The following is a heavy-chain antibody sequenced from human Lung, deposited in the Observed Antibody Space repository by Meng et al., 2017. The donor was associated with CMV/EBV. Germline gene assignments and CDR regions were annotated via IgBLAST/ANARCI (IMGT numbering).Heavy chain of an antibody. D-gene: IGHD5-24*01. CDR3: AREKEGRMSTISAFDI. CDR2: IYAGGST. J-gene: IGHJ3*02. CDR1: GFTVINNY. V-gene: IGHV3-66*02. Sequence: ESLKISXAASGFTVINNYMNWVRQAPGKGLEWVSIIYAGGSTDYADSVNGRFTISRDNSKNTLYLQMNSLRPEDTAVYYCAREKEGRMSTISAFDIWGQGTMVTVSS.